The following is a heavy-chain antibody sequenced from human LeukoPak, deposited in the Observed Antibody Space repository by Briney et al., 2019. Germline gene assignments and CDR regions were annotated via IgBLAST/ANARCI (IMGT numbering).Heavy chain of an antibody. CDR2: INPNSGGT. Sequence: ASVKVSCKASGYTFTGYYMHWVRQAPGQGLEWMGWINPNSGGTNYAQKFQGRVTMNRDTSISTAYMDLSRLRSDDTAVYYCARGFSPSGSYFEEGWSAFDIWGQGTMVTVSS. CDR1: GYTFTGYY. D-gene: IGHD1-26*01. CDR3: ARGFSPSGSYFEEGWSAFDI. V-gene: IGHV1-2*02. J-gene: IGHJ3*02.